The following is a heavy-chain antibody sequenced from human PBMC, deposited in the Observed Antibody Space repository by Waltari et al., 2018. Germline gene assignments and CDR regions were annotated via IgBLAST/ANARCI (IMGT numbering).Heavy chain of an antibody. V-gene: IGHV2-5*01. Sequence: QITLKESGPTLVKPTQTLTLTCTFSGFSLRTSGVGVGWIRQPPGKALEWLALIYWNDDKLYSPSLKSRLTITKDTSKNQVVLTMTNMDPVDTATYYCAHSASIAARPVWFDPWGQGTLVTVSS. J-gene: IGHJ5*02. D-gene: IGHD6-6*01. CDR2: IYWNDDK. CDR1: GFSLRTSGVG. CDR3: AHSASIAARPVWFDP.